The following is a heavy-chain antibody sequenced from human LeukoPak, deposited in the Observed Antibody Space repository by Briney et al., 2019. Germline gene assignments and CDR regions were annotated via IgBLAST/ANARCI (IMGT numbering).Heavy chain of an antibody. CDR2: IYYSGST. CDR3: ARAWPKGQWLSYYFDY. J-gene: IGHJ4*02. V-gene: IGHV4-59*08. CDR1: GGSISSYY. D-gene: IGHD6-19*01. Sequence: PSETLSLTCTVSGGSISSYYWSWIRQPPGKGLEWIGYIYYSGSTNYNPSLKSRVTISVDTSKNQFSLKLSSVTAADTAVYYCARAWPKGQWLSYYFDYWGQGTLVTVSS.